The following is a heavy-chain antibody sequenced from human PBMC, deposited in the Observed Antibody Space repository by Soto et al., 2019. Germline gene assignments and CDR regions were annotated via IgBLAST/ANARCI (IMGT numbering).Heavy chain of an antibody. Sequence: PSETLSLTCIFSGGYISSGVNYGSWIRQHPGKGREWIGFIYYTGHTKYNAALKNRASISGDMSENQLYLTLTSVTPADTDVYSCAREAIHESFFDSWGPGIMVTVSS. CDR3: AREAIHESFFDS. CDR1: GGYISSGVNY. J-gene: IGHJ4*02. V-gene: IGHV4-31*03. CDR2: IYYTGHT.